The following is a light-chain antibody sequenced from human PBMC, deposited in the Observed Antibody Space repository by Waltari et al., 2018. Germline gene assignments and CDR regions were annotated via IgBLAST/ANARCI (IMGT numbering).Light chain of an antibody. CDR1: QSVGRY. V-gene: IGKV3-20*01. CDR3: QNHERLPAT. Sequence: EVVLTQSPGTLSLSPGERVTLSCRASQSVGRYIVWYQQRPGQAPRLLIYAASSRAPGIPDRFSGSGFGTDFSLTISRLEPEDFAVYYCQNHERLPATFGQGTKVEIK. CDR2: AAS. J-gene: IGKJ1*01.